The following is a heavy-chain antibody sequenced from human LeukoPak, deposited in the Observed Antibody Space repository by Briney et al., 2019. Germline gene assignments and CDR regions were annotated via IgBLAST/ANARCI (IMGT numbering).Heavy chain of an antibody. D-gene: IGHD6-13*01. Sequence: GGSLRLSCAASGFTFSSYAMHWVRQAPGKGLEWVAVISYDGSNKYYADSVKSRFTISRDNSKNTLYLQMNSLRAEDTAVYYCARDAAYFDYWGQGTLVTVSS. CDR3: ARDAAYFDY. J-gene: IGHJ4*02. CDR2: ISYDGSNK. V-gene: IGHV3-30-3*01. CDR1: GFTFSSYA.